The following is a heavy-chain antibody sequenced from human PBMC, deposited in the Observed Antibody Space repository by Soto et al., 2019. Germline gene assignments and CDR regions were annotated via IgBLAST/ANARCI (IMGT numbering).Heavy chain of an antibody. V-gene: IGHV3-33*01. CDR2: IWYDGSNK. D-gene: IGHD6-6*01. CDR1: GFTFSSYG. J-gene: IGHJ4*02. Sequence: QVQLVESGGGVVQPGRSLRLSCAASGFTFSSYGMHWVRQAPGKGLEWVAVIWYDGSNKYYADSVKGRFTISRDNSKNTLYLQMNSLRAEDTAVYYCARGRRREYSSSDPRFDYWGQGTLVTVSS. CDR3: ARGRRREYSSSDPRFDY.